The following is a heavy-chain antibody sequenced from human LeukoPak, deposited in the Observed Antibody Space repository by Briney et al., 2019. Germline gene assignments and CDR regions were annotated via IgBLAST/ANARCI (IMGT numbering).Heavy chain of an antibody. Sequence: PSETLSLTCAVYGGSFSGYYWSWIRQPPGKGLEWIGEINHSGSANYNPSLKSRVTISVDTSKNQFSLKLSSVTAADTAVYYCARGVRATEGDAFDIWGQGTMVTVSS. J-gene: IGHJ3*02. V-gene: IGHV4-34*01. CDR1: GGSFSGYY. CDR3: ARGVRATEGDAFDI. CDR2: INHSGSA. D-gene: IGHD1-26*01.